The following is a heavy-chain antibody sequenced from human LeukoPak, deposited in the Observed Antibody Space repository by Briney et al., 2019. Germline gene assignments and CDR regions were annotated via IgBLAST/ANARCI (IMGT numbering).Heavy chain of an antibody. V-gene: IGHV3-74*01. CDR2: INTDGSST. CDR3: AKVGSGWYGDY. D-gene: IGHD6-19*01. Sequence: GGSLRLSCAASGFTFSSYWMHWVRQAPGKGLVWVSRINTDGSSTSYADSVKGRFTISRDNSKNTLYLQMNSLRAEDTAVYYCAKVGSGWYGDYWGQGTLVTVSS. J-gene: IGHJ4*02. CDR1: GFTFSSYW.